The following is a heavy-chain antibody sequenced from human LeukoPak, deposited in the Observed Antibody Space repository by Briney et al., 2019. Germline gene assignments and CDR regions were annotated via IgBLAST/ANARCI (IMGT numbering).Heavy chain of an antibody. CDR1: GFTFSSYA. D-gene: IGHD3-9*01. J-gene: IGHJ4*02. V-gene: IGHV3-23*01. CDR2: ITGSGGNT. CDR3: ARRVVLTRYYYFDY. Sequence: PGASLRLSCAASGFTFSSYAMSWVRQAPGKGLEWVSAITGSGGNTYYADSVKGRFTISRDNSKNTLYLQMNSLGVEDTAVYYCARRVVLTRYYYFDYWGQGTLVIVSS.